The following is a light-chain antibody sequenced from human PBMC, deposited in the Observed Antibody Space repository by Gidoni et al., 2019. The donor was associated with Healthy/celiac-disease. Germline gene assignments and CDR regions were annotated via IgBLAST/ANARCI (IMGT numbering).Light chain of an antibody. V-gene: IGKV3-11*01. J-gene: IGKJ3*01. Sequence: EIVLTPSPATLSLSPGERATLSCRASQSVSSYLAWYQQKPGQAPRLLIYDASNRATGIPARFSGSGSGTDFTLTISSLEPEDFAVYYCQQRSNWPPVFTFGPXTKVDIK. CDR1: QSVSSY. CDR3: QQRSNWPPVFT. CDR2: DAS.